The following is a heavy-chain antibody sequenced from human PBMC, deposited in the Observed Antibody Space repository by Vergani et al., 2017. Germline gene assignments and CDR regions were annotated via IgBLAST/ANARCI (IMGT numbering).Heavy chain of an antibody. Sequence: EVQLVESGGGLVQPGRSLRLSCAASGFTFDDYAMHWVRQAPGKGLEWVSGISWNSGSIGYADSVKGRVTISRDNDKNSLYLQMNSLRAEDTALYYCAKGRSPDYYYYSYMDVWGKGTTVTVSS. V-gene: IGHV3-9*01. CDR3: AKGRSPDYYYYSYMDV. CDR1: GFTFDDYA. J-gene: IGHJ6*03. CDR2: ISWNSGSI.